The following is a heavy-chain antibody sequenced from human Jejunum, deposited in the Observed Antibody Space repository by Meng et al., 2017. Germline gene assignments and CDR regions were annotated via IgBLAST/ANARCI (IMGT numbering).Heavy chain of an antibody. CDR2: IHHSGST. J-gene: IGHJ4*02. V-gene: IGHV4-34*01. Sequence: QLQLLQWGAGLLKPSETLSLTCTVYGASFTYYYWNWIRQPPGKGLEWIGEIHHSGSTNYNPSLESRVTMSGDTSRKQFSLRLSSVTAADTAVYYCARRIRGGSYLGWGQGTLVTVSS. CDR3: ARRIRGGSYLG. D-gene: IGHD1-26*01. CDR1: GASFTYYY.